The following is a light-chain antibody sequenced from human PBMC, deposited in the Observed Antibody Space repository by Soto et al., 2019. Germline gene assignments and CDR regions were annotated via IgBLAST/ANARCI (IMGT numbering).Light chain of an antibody. Sequence: EIELTQSPGTLSLSPGDRATLSCRASQTVNSSYLSCYQQTPGHAPRLLIYGASSRDTGIPDRFSGSGSGTDFTLTIRRLDPEDYALYYSHQYGSPFGPGTKVDIK. CDR1: QTVNSSY. V-gene: IGKV3-20*01. CDR3: HQYGSP. J-gene: IGKJ3*01. CDR2: GAS.